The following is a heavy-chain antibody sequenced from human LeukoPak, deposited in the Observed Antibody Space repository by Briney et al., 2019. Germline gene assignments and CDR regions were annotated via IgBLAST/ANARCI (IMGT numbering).Heavy chain of an antibody. Sequence: GSLRLSCAASGFTVSSNYMSWIRQPPGKGLEWIGEINHSGSTNYNPSLKSRVTISVDTSKNQFSLKLSSVTAADTAVYYCARGSDILTGYSFDYWGQGTLVTVSS. V-gene: IGHV4-34*01. CDR2: INHSGST. D-gene: IGHD3-9*01. CDR3: ARGSDILTGYSFDY. CDR1: GFTVSSNY. J-gene: IGHJ4*02.